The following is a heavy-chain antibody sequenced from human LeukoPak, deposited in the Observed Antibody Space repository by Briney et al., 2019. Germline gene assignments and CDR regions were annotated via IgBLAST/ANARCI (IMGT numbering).Heavy chain of an antibody. CDR3: ARDLRGNSCYDY. CDR2: IYYSGST. V-gene: IGHV4-59*01. CDR1: GVSMSNYY. J-gene: IGHJ4*02. Sequence: PSETLSLTCTVSGVSMSNYYWSWIRQPPGKGLEYIGYIYYSGSTNYNPSLKSRVTISIDTSKNQFSLELSSVTAADTAVYYCARDLRGNSCYDYWGQGTLVTVSS. D-gene: IGHD2-2*01.